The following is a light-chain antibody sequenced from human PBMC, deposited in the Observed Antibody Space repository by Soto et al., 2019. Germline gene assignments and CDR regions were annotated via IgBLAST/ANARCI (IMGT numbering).Light chain of an antibody. V-gene: IGKV3-20*01. CDR1: QSVSSTY. CDR3: QLSDT. Sequence: EIVLTQSPGTLSLSPGERATLSCRASQSVSSTYLAWYLAWDQQQPGQAPRRLTYGASSRATGIPDRFSGSVSGTDFTLTISRLELEDFAVYYCQLSDTFGGGTKVEIK. J-gene: IGKJ4*01. CDR2: GAS.